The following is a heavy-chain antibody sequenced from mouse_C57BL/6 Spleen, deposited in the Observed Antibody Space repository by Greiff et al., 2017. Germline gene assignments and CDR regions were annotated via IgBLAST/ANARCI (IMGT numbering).Heavy chain of an antibody. V-gene: IGHV1-55*01. Sequence: VQLQQPGAELVKPGASVKISCKASGYTFTSYWITWVKQRPGQGLEWIGDICPGSGSTNYNEKFKSKATLTVDTSSSTAYMQLSSLTSEDSAVYSGARYCYGRSPWFAYWGQGTLVTVSA. D-gene: IGHD1-1*01. CDR3: ARYCYGRSPWFAY. CDR1: GYTFTSYW. CDR2: ICPGSGST. J-gene: IGHJ3*01.